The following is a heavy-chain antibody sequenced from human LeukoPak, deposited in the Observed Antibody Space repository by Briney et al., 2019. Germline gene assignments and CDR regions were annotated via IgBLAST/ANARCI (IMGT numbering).Heavy chain of an antibody. V-gene: IGHV4-34*01. D-gene: IGHD3-3*01. Sequence: SETLSLTCAVYGGSLSGYYWSWIRQPPGEGLEWIGEINHSGSTNYNPSLKSRATISVDTSKTQISLKLSSVTASDTAVYYCARGSPLTIFGVVRLKNWFDPWGQGTLVTVSS. CDR3: ARGSPLTIFGVVRLKNWFDP. CDR1: GGSLSGYY. J-gene: IGHJ5*02. CDR2: INHSGST.